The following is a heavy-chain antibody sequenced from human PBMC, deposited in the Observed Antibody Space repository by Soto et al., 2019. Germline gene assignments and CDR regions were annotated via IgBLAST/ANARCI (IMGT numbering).Heavy chain of an antibody. D-gene: IGHD3-22*01. CDR1: GFTFSSYG. V-gene: IGHV3-30*18. Sequence: PGGSLRLSCAASGFTFSSYGMHWVRQAPGKGLEWVAVISYDGSNKYYADSVKGRFTISRDNSKNTLYLQMNSLRAEDTAVYYCAKDRVVVITTGEFDYWGQGTLVTVSS. CDR2: ISYDGSNK. J-gene: IGHJ4*02. CDR3: AKDRVVVITTGEFDY.